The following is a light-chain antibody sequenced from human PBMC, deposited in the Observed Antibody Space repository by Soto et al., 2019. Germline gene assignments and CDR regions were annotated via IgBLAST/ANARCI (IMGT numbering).Light chain of an antibody. CDR1: SSDVGGYKY. CDR2: DVT. J-gene: IGLJ2*01. CDR3: SSYTSISTVI. V-gene: IGLV2-14*03. Sequence: QSALTQPASVSGSPGQSITISCTGTSSDVGGYKYVSWFQQHPGIAPKLMIYDVTNRPSGVSNRFSGSKSGNTASLTISGLQAEDEDDYYCSSYTSISTVIFGGGTQLTVL.